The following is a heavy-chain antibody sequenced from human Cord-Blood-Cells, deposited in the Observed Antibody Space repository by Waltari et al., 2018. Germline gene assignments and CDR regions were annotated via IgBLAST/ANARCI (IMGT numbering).Heavy chain of an antibody. CDR3: ARDFGRLRLGY. CDR1: GDSVPSNSAP. D-gene: IGHD5-12*01. V-gene: IGHV6-1*01. CDR2: TDYRSKEYN. J-gene: IGHJ4*02. Sequence: QAQPQQSAPGLVKPSQTLSLTCAIPGDSVPSNSAPWNWIRQSPPRGLHWLGRTDYRSKEYNDYAVSVKSRITISPDTSKNQFSLQLNSVTPEDTGVYDCARDFGRLRLGYWGQGTLVTVSS.